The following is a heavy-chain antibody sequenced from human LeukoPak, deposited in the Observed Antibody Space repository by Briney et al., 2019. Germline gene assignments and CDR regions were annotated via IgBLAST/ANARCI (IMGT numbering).Heavy chain of an antibody. CDR2: IYYSGST. J-gene: IGHJ4*02. Sequence: SETLSLTCTVSGGSISNYYWSWIRQPPGKGLEWIGYIYYSGSTNYNPSLKSRVTISVDTSKNQFSLKLSSVTAADTAVYYCAREVRTIFGVVILYYFDYWGQGTLVTVSS. CDR3: AREVRTIFGVVILYYFDY. D-gene: IGHD3-3*01. CDR1: GGSISNYY. V-gene: IGHV4-59*01.